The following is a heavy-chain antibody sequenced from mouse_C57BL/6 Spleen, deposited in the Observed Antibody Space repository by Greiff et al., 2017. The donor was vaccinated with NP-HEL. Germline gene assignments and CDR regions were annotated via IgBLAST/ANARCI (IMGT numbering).Heavy chain of an antibody. J-gene: IGHJ1*03. CDR3: ASPSYNYGSTLLDD. Sequence: QVQLQQSGAELVKPGASVKISCKASGYAFSSYWMNWVKQRPGKGLEWIGQIYPGDGDTNYNGKFKGKATLTADKSSSTAYMQLSSLTSEDSAVYFCASPSYNYGSTLLDDWGTGTTVTVSS. CDR1: GYAFSSYW. D-gene: IGHD1-1*01. V-gene: IGHV1-80*01. CDR2: IYPGDGDT.